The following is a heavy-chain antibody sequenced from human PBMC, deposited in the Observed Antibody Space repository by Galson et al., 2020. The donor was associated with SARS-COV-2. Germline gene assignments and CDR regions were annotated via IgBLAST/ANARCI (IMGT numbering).Heavy chain of an antibody. Sequence: GESLKISCAASGFTFSNYEMNWVRQAPGKGLEWISYINGRHSTIYYADSVKGRFTISRDKAQNTLYLQMNSLRADDTAVYYCARDLAVNYCERSGYYYESRAFDIWGQGTMVTVSS. V-gene: IGHV3-48*03. CDR3: ARDLAVNYCERSGYYYESRAFDI. D-gene: IGHD3-22*01. J-gene: IGHJ3*02. CDR2: INGRHSTI. CDR1: GFTFSNYE.